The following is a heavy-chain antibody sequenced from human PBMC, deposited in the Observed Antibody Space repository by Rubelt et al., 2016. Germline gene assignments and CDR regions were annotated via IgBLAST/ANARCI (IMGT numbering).Heavy chain of an antibody. D-gene: IGHD3-10*01. CDR2: ISAYNGNT. Sequence: QVQLVQSGAEVKKPGASVKVSCKASGYTFTSYGISWVRQAPGQGLEWMGWISAYNGNTNYAQKLQCRVTMTTDTSTSTAYMQRRSLRSDDTAVYYCARDPLPVRGVIMTPTHWGQGTLVTVSS. J-gene: IGHJ4*02. V-gene: IGHV1-18*01. CDR1: GYTFTSYG. CDR3: ARDPLPVRGVIMTPTH.